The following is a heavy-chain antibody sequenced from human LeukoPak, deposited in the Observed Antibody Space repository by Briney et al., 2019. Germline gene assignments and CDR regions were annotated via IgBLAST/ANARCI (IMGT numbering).Heavy chain of an antibody. V-gene: IGHV3-9*01. D-gene: IGHD3-3*01. CDR3: AKGGVVLRFLEWFDY. CDR2: ISWNSGSI. J-gene: IGHJ4*02. CDR1: GFTFDDYA. Sequence: PGRSLRLSCAASGFTFDDYAMHWVRQAPGKGLEWVSGISWNSGSIGYADSVKGRFTISRDNAKNSLYLQVNSLRAEDTALYYCAKGGVVLRFLEWFDYWGQGTLVTVSS.